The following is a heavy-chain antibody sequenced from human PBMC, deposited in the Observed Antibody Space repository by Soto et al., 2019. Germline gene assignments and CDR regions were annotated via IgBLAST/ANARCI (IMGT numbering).Heavy chain of an antibody. J-gene: IGHJ6*03. V-gene: IGHV4-39*01. CDR2: IDYSGSN. D-gene: IGHD3-3*01. CDR1: GGSISSSSYY. CDR3: ARIGGPRNYDFWSGQFGDYYYYYYMDV. Sequence: SETLSLTCTVSGGSISSSSYYWGWIRQPPGKGLEWIGSIDYSGSNYYNPSVKSGVTISVDTSKNQFSLKLSSVTAADTAVYYCARIGGPRNYDFWSGQFGDYYYYYYMDVWGKGTTVTVSS.